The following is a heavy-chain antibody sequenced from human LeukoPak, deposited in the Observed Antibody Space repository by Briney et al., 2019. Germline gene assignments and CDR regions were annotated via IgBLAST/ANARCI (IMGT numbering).Heavy chain of an antibody. J-gene: IGHJ4*02. CDR3: ARERSYSNYFDY. D-gene: IGHD1-26*01. Sequence: SETLSLTCAVYDESLSGYFCFWIRQPPGKPLEWIGKIYRSTFINYNPSLKSRLTISMDTSKNQFSLKVTSVTAADTAMYYCARERSYSNYFDYWGQGTLVTVSS. V-gene: IGHV4-34*01. CDR2: IYRSTFI. CDR1: DESLSGYF.